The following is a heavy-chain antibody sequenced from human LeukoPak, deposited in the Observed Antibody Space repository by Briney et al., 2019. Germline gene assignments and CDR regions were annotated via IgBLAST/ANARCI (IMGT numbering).Heavy chain of an antibody. V-gene: IGHV3-49*04. D-gene: IGHD3-10*01. Sequence: GGSLRLSCAASGFTFSNYAMTWVRQAPGKGLESVGFIRSKAYGGTTEYAASVKGRFTISRDDSKSIAYLQMNSLKTEDTAVYYCTRRGGAAAPDYWGQGTLVTVSS. J-gene: IGHJ4*02. CDR1: GFTFSNYA. CDR3: TRRGGAAAPDY. CDR2: IRSKAYGGTT.